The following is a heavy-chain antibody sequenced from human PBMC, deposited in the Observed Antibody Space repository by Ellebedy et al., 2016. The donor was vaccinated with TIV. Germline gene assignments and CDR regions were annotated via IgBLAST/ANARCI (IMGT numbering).Heavy chain of an antibody. D-gene: IGHD6-13*01. CDR2: IKPDGTDK. CDR1: GFAFKNSW. V-gene: IGHV3-7*01. J-gene: IGHJ5*02. CDR3: ARGGASSLPFDP. Sequence: PGGSLRLSCAASGFAFKNSWMSRVRQAPGKGPEWVANIKPDGTDKLYVDAVKGRFNISRDNAKNSLFLQMNSLRADDTAVYYCARGGASSLPFDPWGQGKLVTVSS.